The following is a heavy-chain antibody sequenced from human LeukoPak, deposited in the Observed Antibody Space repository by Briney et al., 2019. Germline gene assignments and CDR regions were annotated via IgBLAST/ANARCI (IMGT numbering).Heavy chain of an antibody. CDR1: GFTFSSYG. CDR3: ARATKPYGSGSGFDY. CDR2: IWYDGSNK. Sequence: PGRSLRLSCAASGFTFSSYGMHWVRQAPGKGLEWVAVIWYDGSNKYYADSVKGRFTISRDNSKNTLYLQMNSLRAEDTAVYYCARATKPYGSGSGFDYWGQGTLVTVSS. J-gene: IGHJ4*02. D-gene: IGHD3-10*01. V-gene: IGHV3-33*01.